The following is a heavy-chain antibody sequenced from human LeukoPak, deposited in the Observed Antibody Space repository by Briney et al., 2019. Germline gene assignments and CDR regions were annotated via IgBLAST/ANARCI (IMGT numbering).Heavy chain of an antibody. D-gene: IGHD7-27*01. Sequence: PGGSLRLSCSASGFTLSSYSMHWVRQAPGKGLEYVSTSGGATYYADSVKGRFTISRDNAKNTLYLQTSSLRAEDTAVYYCIKDRTGTYSFDYWGQGTLVTVSS. CDR3: IKDRTGTYSFDY. J-gene: IGHJ4*02. V-gene: IGHV3-64D*09. CDR2: SGGAT. CDR1: GFTLSSYS.